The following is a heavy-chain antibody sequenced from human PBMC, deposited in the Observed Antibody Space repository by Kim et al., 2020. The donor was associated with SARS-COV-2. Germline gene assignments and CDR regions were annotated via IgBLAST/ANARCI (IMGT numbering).Heavy chain of an antibody. V-gene: IGHV3-23*01. J-gene: IGHJ4*02. CDR3: LKGGWGWIWDY. Sequence: GGSLRLSCTTSGFTFTGHAMSWVRQAPGKGLEWVSSIDGSDGTTYYVDSVKGRFSISRDDSNNPLYLQMSALRADDTAAYYCLKGGWGWIWDYWGQGTLV. D-gene: IGHD2-21*01. CDR2: IDGSDGTT. CDR1: GFTFTGHA.